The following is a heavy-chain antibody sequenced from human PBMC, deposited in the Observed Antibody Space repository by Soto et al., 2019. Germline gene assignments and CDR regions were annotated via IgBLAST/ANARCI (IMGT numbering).Heavy chain of an antibody. D-gene: IGHD6-19*01. Sequence: PSETLSLTCTVSGCSISSYDWSWIRQPPGKGLEWIGYIYYSGSTNYNPSLKSRVTISVDTSKNQFSLKLSSVTAADTAVYYCARTKGQWLDYSFDIWGQGTMVTVSS. J-gene: IGHJ3*02. V-gene: IGHV4-59*01. CDR2: IYYSGST. CDR3: ARTKGQWLDYSFDI. CDR1: GCSISSYD.